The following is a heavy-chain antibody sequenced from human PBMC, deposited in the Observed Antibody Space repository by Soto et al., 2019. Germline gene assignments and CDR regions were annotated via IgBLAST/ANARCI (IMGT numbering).Heavy chain of an antibody. Sequence: QVQLQESGPGLVKPSQTLSLTCTVSGGSISSGGYYWSWIRQHPGKGLEWIGYIYNSGSTYYNPSLXXXVXIXAXTXXXXXXXXXSSVTAADXAVYYCARDPAPWGQGTLVTVSS. CDR1: GGSISSGGYY. V-gene: IGHV4-31*01. J-gene: IGHJ5*02. CDR3: ARDPAP. CDR2: IYNSGST.